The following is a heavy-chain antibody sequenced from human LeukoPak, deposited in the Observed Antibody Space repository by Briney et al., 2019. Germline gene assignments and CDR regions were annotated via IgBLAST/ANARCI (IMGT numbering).Heavy chain of an antibody. J-gene: IGHJ4*02. CDR2: IWYDGSNK. Sequence: GRSLRLSCAASGFTFSSYGMLWVRQAPGKGLEWVAVIWYDGSNKYYADSVKGLFTISRDNSKNTLYLQMNSLRAEDTAVYFCARGGPEWPLDYWGQGTLVTVSS. D-gene: IGHD3-3*01. CDR1: GFTFSSYG. V-gene: IGHV3-33*01. CDR3: ARGGPEWPLDY.